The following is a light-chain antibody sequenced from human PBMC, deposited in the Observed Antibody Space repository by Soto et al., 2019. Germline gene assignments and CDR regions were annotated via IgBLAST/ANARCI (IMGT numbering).Light chain of an antibody. CDR2: DAS. Sequence: EIQMTQSPSSLSASVGDRATITCRARQGIRSALNWFQQKPGKAPKLLISDASILQSGVPSRFSGRGSGTDFSLSINSLQPEDFATYYCQQTYRDQFTFGQGTKVEVK. V-gene: IGKV1-39*01. CDR3: QQTYRDQFT. J-gene: IGKJ1*01. CDR1: QGIRSA.